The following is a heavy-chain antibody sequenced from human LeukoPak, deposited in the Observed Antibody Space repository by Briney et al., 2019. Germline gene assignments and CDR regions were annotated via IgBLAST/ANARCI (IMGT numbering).Heavy chain of an antibody. J-gene: IGHJ4*02. D-gene: IGHD3-22*01. V-gene: IGHV1-2*04. Sequence: ASVKVSCKASGYTFTSYGISWVRQAPGQGLEWMGWINPNSGGTNYAQKFQGWVTMTRDTSISTAYMELSRLRSDDTAVYYCARGPYDSSGYYPLDYWGQGTLVTVSS. CDR2: INPNSGGT. CDR3: ARGPYDSSGYYPLDY. CDR1: GYTFTSYG.